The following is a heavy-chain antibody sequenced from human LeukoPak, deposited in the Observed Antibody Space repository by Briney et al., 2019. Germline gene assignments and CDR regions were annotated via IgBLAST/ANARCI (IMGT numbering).Heavy chain of an antibody. CDR1: GYTFTNYA. Sequence: ASVKVPCKASGYTFTNYAIHWVRQAPGQRLEWMGWINAGNGNTEYSQKFQGRVTITRDTSASTAYMELSSLRSEDTAVYYCARGDYYDSSGYYSYWGQGTLVTVSS. CDR3: ARGDYYDSSGYYSY. V-gene: IGHV1-3*01. CDR2: INAGNGNT. D-gene: IGHD3-22*01. J-gene: IGHJ4*02.